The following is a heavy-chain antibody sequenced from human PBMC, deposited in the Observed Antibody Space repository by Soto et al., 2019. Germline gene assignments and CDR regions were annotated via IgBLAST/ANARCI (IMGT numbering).Heavy chain of an antibody. J-gene: IGHJ3*02. Sequence: GESLKISCKGSGYTFTNYWIGWVRQMPGKGLEWMGIIYPGDSDTRYSPSFQGQVTISADKSISAAYLQWSSLKASDTAMYYCARPSSGANIRAYDIWGQGTMVTVSS. D-gene: IGHD4-17*01. V-gene: IGHV5-51*01. CDR1: GYTFTNYW. CDR2: IYPGDSDT. CDR3: ARPSSGANIRAYDI.